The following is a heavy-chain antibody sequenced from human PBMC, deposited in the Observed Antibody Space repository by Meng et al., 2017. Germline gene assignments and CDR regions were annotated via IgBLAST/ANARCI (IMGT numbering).Heavy chain of an antibody. J-gene: IGHJ4*02. D-gene: IGHD6-19*01. CDR2: IYHGGNT. CDR3: ASWIYSCGWQ. Sequence: QGQLQQWGAGLLKPSETLSLTCAVYGGSISSVDWWSWVRQPPGKGLEWIGEIYHGGNTNYNPSLKSRVTISIDKSKNQFSLKLSSVTAADTAVYYCASWIYSCGWQWGQGTLVTVSS. V-gene: IGHV4/OR15-8*02. CDR1: GGSISSVDW.